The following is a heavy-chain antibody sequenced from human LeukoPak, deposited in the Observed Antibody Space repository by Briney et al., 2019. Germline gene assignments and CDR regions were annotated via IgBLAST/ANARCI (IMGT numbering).Heavy chain of an antibody. CDR3: AREWSGYSYYYYYMDV. J-gene: IGHJ6*03. V-gene: IGHV3-30*02. Sequence: GGSLRLSCAASGFTFSSYGMHWVRQAPGKGLEWVAFIRYDGSNKYYADSVKGRFTISRDNSKNTLYLQMNSLRAEDTAVYYCAREWSGYSYYYYYMDVWGKGTTVTVSS. CDR2: IRYDGSNK. CDR1: GFTFSSYG. D-gene: IGHD3-3*01.